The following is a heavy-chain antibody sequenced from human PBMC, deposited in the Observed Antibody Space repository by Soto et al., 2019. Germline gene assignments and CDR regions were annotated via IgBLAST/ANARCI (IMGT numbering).Heavy chain of an antibody. CDR2: ISGSGGSNK. CDR3: ARDLPANYYDFWSGSANPAY. Sequence: PGGSLRLSCAASGFTFSSYAMSWVRQAPGKGLEWVSAISGSGGSNKYYADSVKGRFTISRDNSKNTLYLQMNSLRAEDTAVYYCARDLPANYYDFWSGSANPAYWGQGTLVTVSS. J-gene: IGHJ4*02. D-gene: IGHD3-3*01. CDR1: GFTFSSYA. V-gene: IGHV3-23*01.